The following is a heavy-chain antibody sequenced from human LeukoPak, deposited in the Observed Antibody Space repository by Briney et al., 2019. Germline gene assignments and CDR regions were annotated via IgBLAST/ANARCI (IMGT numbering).Heavy chain of an antibody. CDR3: ARVGYSYGFYYYYYMDV. V-gene: IGHV1-8*03. J-gene: IGHJ6*03. CDR1: GYTFTSYG. D-gene: IGHD5-18*01. Sequence: ASVKVSCKASGYTFTSYGISWVRQATGQGLEWMGWMNPNSGNTGYAQKFQGRVTITRNTSISTAYMELSSLRSEDTAVYYCARVGYSYGFYYYYYMDVWGKGTTVTVSS. CDR2: MNPNSGNT.